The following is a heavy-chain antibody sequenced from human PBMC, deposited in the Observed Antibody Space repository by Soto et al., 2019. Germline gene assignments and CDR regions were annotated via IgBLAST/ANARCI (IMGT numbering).Heavy chain of an antibody. Sequence: QVQLVESGGGVVQPGRSLRLSCAASGFTFSSYGMHWVRQAPGKGLEWVAVIWYDGSNKYYADSVKGRFTISRDNSKNTLHLQMNSLRAEDTAVYYCARDPAPDDYGDSFDYWGQGTLVTVSS. CDR3: ARDPAPDDYGDSFDY. J-gene: IGHJ4*02. V-gene: IGHV3-33*01. D-gene: IGHD4-17*01. CDR1: GFTFSSYG. CDR2: IWYDGSNK.